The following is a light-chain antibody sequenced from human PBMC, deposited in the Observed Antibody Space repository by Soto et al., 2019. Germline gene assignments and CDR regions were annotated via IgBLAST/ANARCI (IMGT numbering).Light chain of an antibody. J-gene: IGKJ4*02. Sequence: DIQLTQSPSYLSASVGDRVTITCRGSHRISCYLQWYQQHPGKAPKLLIDVATSLKSGVPSRFSSRGSTTDFTTTISILQPEDFATYSSQHTYTTPDTLGRGTKVDIK. CDR3: QHTYTTPDT. CDR1: HRISCY. V-gene: IGKV1-39*01. CDR2: VAT.